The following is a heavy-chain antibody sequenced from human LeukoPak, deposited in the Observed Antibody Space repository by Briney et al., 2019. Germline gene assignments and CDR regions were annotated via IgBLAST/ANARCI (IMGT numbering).Heavy chain of an antibody. J-gene: IGHJ5*02. CDR3: AGFQLVEENWFDP. D-gene: IGHD6-13*01. Sequence: ASVTLSFTSSGYTFISHGISWGRQAPGQGLGWMAWINPYNGNTNYAQRLQGRVTLTTDTSTNPAYMEMRSLRSDDTAVYYCAGFQLVEENWFDPWGQGTLVTVSS. CDR2: INPYNGNT. V-gene: IGHV1-18*01. CDR1: GYTFISHG.